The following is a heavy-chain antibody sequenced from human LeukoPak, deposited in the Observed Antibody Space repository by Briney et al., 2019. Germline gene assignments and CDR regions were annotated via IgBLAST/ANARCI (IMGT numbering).Heavy chain of an antibody. CDR2: INSDGSST. Sequence: GGSLRLSCAASGFTFSSYWMHWVRQAPGKGLVWVSRINSDGSSTSYADSVKGRFTISRDNAKNTLYLQMNGLRAEDTAVYYCARDPRGSSWYNNYYYYMDVWGKGTTVTVSS. D-gene: IGHD6-13*01. J-gene: IGHJ6*03. CDR3: ARDPRGSSWYNNYYYYMDV. V-gene: IGHV3-74*01. CDR1: GFTFSSYW.